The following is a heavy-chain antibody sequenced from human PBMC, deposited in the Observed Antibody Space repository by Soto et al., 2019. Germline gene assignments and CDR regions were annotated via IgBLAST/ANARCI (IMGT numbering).Heavy chain of an antibody. CDR2: IKGKSHGGPT. J-gene: IGHJ6*02. V-gene: IGHV3-15*07. Sequence: EVQLVESGGGLVKPGGSLRLSCAASGFSFSNPWMNWVRQVPGKGLEWVGRIKGKSHGGPTDYAVPVKDRFTISRDDSKNTLYLQMNSLITEDTAVYYCTAGLLESGGMDVWGQGTAVTVSS. CDR1: GFSFSNPW. CDR3: TAGLLESGGMDV. D-gene: IGHD3-10*01.